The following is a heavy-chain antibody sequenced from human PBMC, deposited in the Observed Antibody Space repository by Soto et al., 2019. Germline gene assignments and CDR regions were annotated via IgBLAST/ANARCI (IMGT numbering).Heavy chain of an antibody. D-gene: IGHD3-10*01. J-gene: IGHJ6*02. V-gene: IGHV3-23*01. CDR3: XXXXXXSGSFTSYYHYGMDV. Sequence: EVQMLESGGGLVHPGGSLRLSCAASGFTFSNYAMNWVRQAPGKGLEWVSSISGSGRNTYYADSVKGRLTISRDSSKXXXXXXMNSLRVXXXXXXXXXXXXXXSGSFTSYYHYGMDVWGQGTTVTVSS. CDR2: ISGSGRNT. CDR1: GFTFSNYA.